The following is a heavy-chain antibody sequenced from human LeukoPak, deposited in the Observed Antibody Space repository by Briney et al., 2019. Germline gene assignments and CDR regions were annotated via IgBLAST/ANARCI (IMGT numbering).Heavy chain of an antibody. CDR2: ISSSSSTI. CDR3: ARDVGGDYFDY. CDR1: GFTFSIYS. V-gene: IGHV3-48*01. J-gene: IGHJ4*02. D-gene: IGHD2-21*01. Sequence: GGSLRLSCAASGFTFSIYSMSWVRQAPGKGLEWVSYISSSSSTISYADSVKGRFTISRDNAENSLYLQMNSLRAEDTAVYYCARDVGGDYFDYWGQGTLVTVSS.